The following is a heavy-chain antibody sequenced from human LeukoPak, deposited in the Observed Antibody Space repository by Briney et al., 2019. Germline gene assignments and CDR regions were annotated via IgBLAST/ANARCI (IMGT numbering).Heavy chain of an antibody. J-gene: IGHJ4*02. CDR1: GFTLSSYS. CDR3: AREPPHSGSIDY. Sequence: PGGSLRLSCAPSGFTLSSYSMNWVRQAPGKGLQWVSYISSSSSTIYYADSVKGRSTISRDNAKNSLYLQMNSLRAEDTAVYYCAREPPHSGSIDYWGQGTLVTVSS. CDR2: ISSSSSTI. D-gene: IGHD6-19*01. V-gene: IGHV3-48*04.